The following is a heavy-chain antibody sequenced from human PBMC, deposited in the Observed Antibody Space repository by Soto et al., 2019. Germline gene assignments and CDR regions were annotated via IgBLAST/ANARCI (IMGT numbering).Heavy chain of an antibody. J-gene: IGHJ6*01. CDR1: GYSFTSYY. Sequence: GESLKISCKGSGYSFTSYYMHWVRQAPGQGLEWMGIINPSSGSTSYARKFQGRVTMTRDTSTSTVYMELSSLRSEDTAVYYCARDRAPGWAYYYGMDVWG. CDR3: ARDRAPGWAYYYGMDV. CDR2: INPSSGST. V-gene: IGHV1-46*03. D-gene: IGHD1-26*01.